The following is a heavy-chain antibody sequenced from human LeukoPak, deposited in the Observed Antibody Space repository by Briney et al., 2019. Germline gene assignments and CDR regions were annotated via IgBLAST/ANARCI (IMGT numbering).Heavy chain of an antibody. CDR1: GFTFSSYD. J-gene: IGHJ6*04. CDR3: AELGITLIGDV. D-gene: IGHD3-10*02. Sequence: GGSLRLSCAASGFTFSSYDMNWVRQAPGKGLEWVAYIRSSGSNIYYADSVKGRFTISRDKAKNSLYLQMNSLRAENTAVYYCAELGITLIGDVWGKGTTVTISS. V-gene: IGHV3-48*03. CDR2: IRSSGSNI.